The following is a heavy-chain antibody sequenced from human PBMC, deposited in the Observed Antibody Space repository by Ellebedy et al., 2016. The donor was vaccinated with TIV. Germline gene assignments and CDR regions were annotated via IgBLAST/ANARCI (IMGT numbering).Heavy chain of an antibody. J-gene: IGHJ4*02. CDR2: VSPYDGNT. CDR3: ARGFRYGSGRWPLDH. Sequence: AASVKVSCKASGYTLMSYGICWVRQAPGQGLEWMGWVSPYDGNTNYAQKFQGRVTVTIDTSTSTGYMELRSLRSDDTAVYYCARGFRYGSGRWPLDHWGQGTLVTVSS. CDR1: GYTLMSYG. V-gene: IGHV1-18*01. D-gene: IGHD4-23*01.